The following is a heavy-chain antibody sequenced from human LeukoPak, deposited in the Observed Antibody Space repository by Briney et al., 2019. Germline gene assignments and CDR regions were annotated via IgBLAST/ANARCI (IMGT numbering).Heavy chain of an antibody. CDR3: AGIAVAGLY. CDR1: GFTLSNAC. J-gene: IGHJ4*02. Sequence: GGSLRLSCAASGFTLSNACMNWVRQAPGKGLQWMSFIRYDGSYKYYADSVNGRFTISRDNSKNTLYLQMDNLRPDDTAIYYCAGIAVAGLYWGQGTLVTVSS. V-gene: IGHV3-30*02. CDR2: IRYDGSYK. D-gene: IGHD6-19*01.